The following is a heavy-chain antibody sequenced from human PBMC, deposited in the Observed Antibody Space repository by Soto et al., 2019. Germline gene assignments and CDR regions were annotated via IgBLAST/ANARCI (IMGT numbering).Heavy chain of an antibody. Sequence: LSLTCTVSGGSISSYYWSWIRQPPGKGLEWIGYIYYSGSTNYNPSLKSRVTISVDTSKNQFSLKLSSVTAADTAVYYCARVRRLTTNYYYYGMDVWGQGTTVTVSS. J-gene: IGHJ6*02. V-gene: IGHV4-59*01. CDR1: GGSISSYY. CDR3: ARVRRLTTNYYYYGMDV. CDR2: IYYSGST. D-gene: IGHD4-17*01.